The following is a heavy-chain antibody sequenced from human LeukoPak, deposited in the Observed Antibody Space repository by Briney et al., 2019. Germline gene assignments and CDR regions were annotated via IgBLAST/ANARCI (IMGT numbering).Heavy chain of an antibody. Sequence: ASVKVSCKASGYIFINYYMHWVRQAGGGGLEWRGRINPDSGGTRYAQKFQGRVSMTRDTSNRTVYMDISMMTFEDTAIYYCARVSRSLYDVISYWGQGTLLSVS. CDR2: INPDSGGT. D-gene: IGHD2-2*02. CDR1: GYIFINYY. CDR3: ARVSRSLYDVISY. J-gene: IGHJ4*02. V-gene: IGHV1-2*06.